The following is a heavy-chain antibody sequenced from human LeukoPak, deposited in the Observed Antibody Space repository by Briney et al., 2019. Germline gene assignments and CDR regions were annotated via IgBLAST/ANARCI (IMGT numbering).Heavy chain of an antibody. V-gene: IGHV3-23*01. CDR3: ATALGGSYSGY. CDR1: GFTFSSYG. Sequence: PGGSLRLSCAASGFTFSSYGMSWVRQAPGKGLEWVSAISGSGGSTYYADSVKGRFTISRDNSKNTLYLQMNSLRAEDTAVYYCATALGGSYSGYWGQGTLVTVSS. J-gene: IGHJ4*02. CDR2: ISGSGGST. D-gene: IGHD1-26*01.